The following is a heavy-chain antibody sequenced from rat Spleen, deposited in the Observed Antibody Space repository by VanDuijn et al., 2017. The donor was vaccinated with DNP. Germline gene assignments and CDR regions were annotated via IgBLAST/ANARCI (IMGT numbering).Heavy chain of an antibody. D-gene: IGHD4-3*01. V-gene: IGHV5-25*01. Sequence: EVQLVESGGGLVQPGRSLKLSCAASGFTFSNYAMAWVRQAPTKGLEWVASLSTGGDKSAYRDSVKGRFTISRDNAKSTLYLQMNSLRSEDMATYYCARWNSGHFDYWGQGVMVPVSS. CDR3: ARWNSGHFDY. CDR2: LSTGGDKS. CDR1: GFTFSNYA. J-gene: IGHJ2*01.